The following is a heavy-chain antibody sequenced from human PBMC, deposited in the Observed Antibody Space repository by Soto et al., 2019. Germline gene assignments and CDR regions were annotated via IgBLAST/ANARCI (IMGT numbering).Heavy chain of an antibody. CDR3: AREMKWPIA. D-gene: IGHD5-12*01. J-gene: IGHJ4*02. CDR1: GFTFSSYA. CDR2: ISYDGSNK. V-gene: IGHV3-30-3*01. Sequence: QVQLVESGGGVVQPGRSLRLSCAASGFTFSSYAMHWVRQAPGKGLEWVAVISYDGSNKYYADSVKGRFTISRDNSKNTLYLQMNSLRAEDTAVYYCAREMKWPIAWGQGTLVTVSS.